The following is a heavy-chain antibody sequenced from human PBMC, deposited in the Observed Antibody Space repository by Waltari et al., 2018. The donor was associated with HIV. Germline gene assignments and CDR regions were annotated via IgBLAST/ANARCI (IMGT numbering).Heavy chain of an antibody. J-gene: IGHJ3*02. V-gene: IGHV3-15*01. CDR3: TTFTAAGAFDI. CDR1: GFTFHNAW. D-gene: IGHD2-15*01. Sequence: EVQLVESGGDLVKPGGSLRLYCAGSGFTFHNAWMNWVRQAPGKGLEWVGRLKSKADGGTTDYAAPVKGRFIVSRDDSKNTLYLQMNSLKTDDTAVYYCTTFTAAGAFDIWGQGTMVTVSS. CDR2: LKSKADGGTT.